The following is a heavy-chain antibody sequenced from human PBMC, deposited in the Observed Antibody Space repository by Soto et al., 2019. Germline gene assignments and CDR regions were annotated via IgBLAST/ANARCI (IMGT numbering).Heavy chain of an antibody. CDR2: IYYSGST. Sequence: TLSLTCTVSGGSISSGGYYWSWIRQHPGKGLEWIGYIYYSGSTYYNPSLKSRVTISVDTSKNQFSLKLSSVTAAVTAVYYCARWGSGYHNFGYCYGMDVWGQGTTVTVSS. V-gene: IGHV4-31*03. CDR3: ARWGSGYHNFGYCYGMDV. J-gene: IGHJ6*02. CDR1: GGSISSGGYY. D-gene: IGHD5-12*01.